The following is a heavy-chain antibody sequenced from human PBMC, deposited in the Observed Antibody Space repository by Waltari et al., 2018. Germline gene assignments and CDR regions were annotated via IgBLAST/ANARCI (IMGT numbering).Heavy chain of an antibody. CDR1: GFTFSNAW. CDR3: TTEGVQLWLRDY. J-gene: IGHJ4*02. Sequence: EVQLVESGGGLVKPGGSLRLSCAASGFTFSNAWMSWVSQAPGKGLEWVGRIKSKNDGGTTDYASPVKGRFTISRDDSKNTLYLQMNSLKTEDTAVYYCTTEGVQLWLRDYWGQGTLVTVSS. D-gene: IGHD5-18*01. CDR2: IKSKNDGGTT. V-gene: IGHV3-15*01.